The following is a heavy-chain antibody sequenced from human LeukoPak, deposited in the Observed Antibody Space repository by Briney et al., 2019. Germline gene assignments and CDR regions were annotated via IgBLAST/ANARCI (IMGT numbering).Heavy chain of an antibody. D-gene: IGHD6-19*01. J-gene: IGHJ4*02. CDR2: ISYDGSNK. CDR3: ARDSIAVAGLSYYFDY. V-gene: IGHV3-30-3*01. Sequence: PGGSLRLSCAASGFTFSDYAMHWVRQAPGKGPEWVAVISYDGSNKYYADSVKGRFTISRDNSKNTLYLQMNSLRAEDTAVYYCARDSIAVAGLSYYFDYWGQGTLVTVSS. CDR1: GFTFSDYA.